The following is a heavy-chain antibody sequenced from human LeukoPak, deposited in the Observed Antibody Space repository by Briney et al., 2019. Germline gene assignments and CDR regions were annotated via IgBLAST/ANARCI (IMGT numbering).Heavy chain of an antibody. J-gene: IGHJ3*02. D-gene: IGHD3-22*01. CDR3: ARDTHYYDSSGYGLDAFDI. Sequence: SSETLSLTCTVSGGSISSYYWSWLRQPAGKGLEWIGRIYTSGSTNYNPSLKSRVTMSVDTSKNQFSLKLSSVTAADTAVYYCARDTHYYDSSGYGLDAFDIWGQGTMVTVSS. CDR1: GGSISSYY. V-gene: IGHV4-4*07. CDR2: IYTSGST.